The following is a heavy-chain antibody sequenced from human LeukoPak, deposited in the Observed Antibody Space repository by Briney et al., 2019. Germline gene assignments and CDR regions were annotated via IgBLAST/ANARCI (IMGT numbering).Heavy chain of an antibody. CDR2: INPNSGGT. CDR1: GYTFTGYY. V-gene: IGHV1-2*02. D-gene: IGHD3-16*02. CDR3: ARGSHLYDYVWGSYLYDP. Sequence: ASVKVSCKASGYTFTGYYMHWVRQAPGQGLEWMGWINPNSGGTNYAQKFQGRVTMTRDTSISTAYMELSRLGSDDTAVYYCARGSHLYDYVWGSYLYDPWGQGTLVTVSS. J-gene: IGHJ5*02.